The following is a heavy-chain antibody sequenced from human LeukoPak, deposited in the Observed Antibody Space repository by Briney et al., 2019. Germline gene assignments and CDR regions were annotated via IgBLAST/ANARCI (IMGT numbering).Heavy chain of an antibody. V-gene: IGHV3-21*01. Sequence: PGGSLRLSCAASGFIFSDYSMNWVRQAPGKGPEWASSINTGSTYIKYADSVEGRFTISRDDAKNLLYLQMNSLRGEDTAVYYCARVGPAGNEYGSGNYYYWGQGTLVTVSS. D-gene: IGHD3-10*01. J-gene: IGHJ4*02. CDR1: GFIFSDYS. CDR2: INTGSTYI. CDR3: ARVGPAGNEYGSGNYYY.